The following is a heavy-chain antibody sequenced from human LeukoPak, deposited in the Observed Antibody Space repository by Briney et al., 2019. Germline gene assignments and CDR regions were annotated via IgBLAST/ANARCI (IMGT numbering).Heavy chain of an antibody. Sequence: PSETLSLTCAVYGGSFSGYYWSWIRQPPGKGLEWIGEINHSGSTNYNPSLKSRVTISVDTSKNQFSLKLSSVTAADTAVYYCARVSPNSVTTLQYFDYWGQGTLVTVSS. CDR2: INHSGST. J-gene: IGHJ4*02. D-gene: IGHD4-17*01. V-gene: IGHV4-34*01. CDR1: GGSFSGYY. CDR3: ARVSPNSVTTLQYFDY.